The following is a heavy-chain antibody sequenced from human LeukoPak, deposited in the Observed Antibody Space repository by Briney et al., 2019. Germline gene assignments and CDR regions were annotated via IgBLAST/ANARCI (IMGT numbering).Heavy chain of an antibody. CDR2: ISSSGSTI. V-gene: IGHV3-11*01. CDR1: GVTFSDYY. D-gene: IGHD3-22*01. CDR3: ALIVVDPSWDY. Sequence: GGSLRLSCAASGVTFSDYYMSWIRQAPGKGLEWVSYISSSGSTIYYADSVKGRFTISRDNAKNSLYLQMNSLRAEDTAVYYCALIVVDPSWDYWGQGTLVTVSS. J-gene: IGHJ4*02.